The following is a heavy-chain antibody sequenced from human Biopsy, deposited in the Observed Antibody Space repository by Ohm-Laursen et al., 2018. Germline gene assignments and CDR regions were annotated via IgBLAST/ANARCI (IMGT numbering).Heavy chain of an antibody. V-gene: IGHV3-21*01. D-gene: IGHD1-26*01. CDR1: GFSVSSYD. Sequence: GSLRLSCAASGFSVSSYDMSWVRQAPGKGLAWISSISETSSHIYDADSVRGRFTVARDIAKNSLYLQLNSLRVEDTAVYYCARDSIRRASEGGMDVWGQGTTVTV. CDR2: ISETSSHI. J-gene: IGHJ6*02. CDR3: ARDSIRRASEGGMDV.